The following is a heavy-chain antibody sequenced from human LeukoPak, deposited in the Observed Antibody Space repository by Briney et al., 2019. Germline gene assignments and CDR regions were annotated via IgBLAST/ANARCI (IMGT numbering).Heavy chain of an antibody. D-gene: IGHD6-19*01. J-gene: IGHJ4*02. CDR2: IRVSGGST. CDR1: GFTFNIYG. V-gene: IGHV3-23*01. Sequence: PGGSLRLSCAASGFTFNIYGMTWVRQAPGKGLEWVSTIRVSGGSTYYADSVKGRFTISRDNSKNTLYLQMNSLRAEDTAVYYCARGHSGWYDYWGQGTLVTVSS. CDR3: ARGHSGWYDY.